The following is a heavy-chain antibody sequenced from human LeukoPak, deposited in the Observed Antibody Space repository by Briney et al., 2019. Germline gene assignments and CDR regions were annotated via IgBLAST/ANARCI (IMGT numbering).Heavy chain of an antibody. CDR3: ARDRYYDILTGYLFDY. J-gene: IGHJ4*02. CDR1: GFTFSSYA. CDR2: ISNDGSNK. D-gene: IGHD3-9*01. V-gene: IGHV3-30-3*01. Sequence: GGSLRLSCAASGFTFSSYAMHWVRQAPGKGLEWVAVISNDGSNKYYADSVKGRFTISRDNSKNTLYLQMNSLRAEDTAVYYCARDRYYDILTGYLFDYWGQGTLVTVSS.